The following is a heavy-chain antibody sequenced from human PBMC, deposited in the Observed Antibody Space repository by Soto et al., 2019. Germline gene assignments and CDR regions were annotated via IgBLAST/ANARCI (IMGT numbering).Heavy chain of an antibody. J-gene: IGHJ4*02. V-gene: IGHV2-5*02. CDR3: ARTGHVALTGLHPSIPTDY. D-gene: IGHD3-9*01. CDR2: IYWDADK. Sequence: QITLKESGPTLVKPTQTLTLTCTFSGFSLSTSGVGVGWIRHPPGKALQCLALIYWDADKPYSPSLKSSLTITKYTSKNHMVHTMTNSDPVDTATYSCARTGHVALTGLHPSIPTDYWGQGTLVAV. CDR1: GFSLSTSGVG.